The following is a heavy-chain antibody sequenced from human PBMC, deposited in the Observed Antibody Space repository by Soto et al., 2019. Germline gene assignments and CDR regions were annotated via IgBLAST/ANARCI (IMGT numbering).Heavy chain of an antibody. J-gene: IGHJ4*02. V-gene: IGHV4-59*01. CDR3: ATVWGYAFDY. CDR2: IYYSGST. CDR1: GGSISSYY. Sequence: QVQLQESGPGLVKPSETLSLTCTVSGGSISSYYWSWIRQPPGKGLEWIGYIYYSGSTNYNPSLXSXVXIXLATSKNQFARKLSSVTAADTAVYYCATVWGYAFDYWGQGTLVTVSS. D-gene: IGHD3-16*01.